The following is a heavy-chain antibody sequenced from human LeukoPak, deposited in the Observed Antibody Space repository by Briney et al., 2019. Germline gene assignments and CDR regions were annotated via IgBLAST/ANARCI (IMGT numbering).Heavy chain of an antibody. D-gene: IGHD4-17*01. CDR2: ITHSGRI. CDR1: GASFSVSY. V-gene: IGHV4-34*01. Sequence: SETLSLTCAVYGASFSVSYWSWIRQPPGKGLEWIGEITHSGRINHNPSLKSRVTISVDTSMNQFSLKLTSVTAADTAVYYCATIYGDYSDFHSWGQGTLVTVSS. CDR3: ATIYGDYSDFHS. J-gene: IGHJ4*02.